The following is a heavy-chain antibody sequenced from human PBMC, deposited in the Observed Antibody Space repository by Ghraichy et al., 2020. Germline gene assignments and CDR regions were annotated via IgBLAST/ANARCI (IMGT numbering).Heavy chain of an antibody. D-gene: IGHD6-13*01. V-gene: IGHV3-48*03. Sequence: LSLTCAASGFTFSSYEMNWVRQAPGKGLEWVSYISSSGSTIYYADSVKGRFTISRDNAKNSLYLQMNSLRAEDTAVYYCARPPNIAAAEYYFDYWGQGTLVTVSS. CDR1: GFTFSSYE. J-gene: IGHJ4*02. CDR3: ARPPNIAAAEYYFDY. CDR2: ISSSGSTI.